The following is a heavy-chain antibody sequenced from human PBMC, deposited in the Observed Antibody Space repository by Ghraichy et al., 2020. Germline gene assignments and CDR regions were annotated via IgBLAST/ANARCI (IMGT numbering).Heavy chain of an antibody. CDR1: GFTFSDYF. D-gene: IGHD6-13*01. CDR2: ISRSSTSDT. V-gene: IGHV3-11*03. Sequence: GESLRLSCAGSGFTFSDYFMSWIRQAPGKGLEWVSYISRSSTSDTNYADSVKGRFTISRDDAKNSLYLQMTSLRAEDTAVYYCVRPASTWSRAEFFQHWGQGTLVTVSS. CDR3: VRPASTWSRAEFFQH. J-gene: IGHJ1*01.